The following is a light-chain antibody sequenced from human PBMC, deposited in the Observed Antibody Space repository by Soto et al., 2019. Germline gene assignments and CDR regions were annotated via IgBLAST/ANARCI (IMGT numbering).Light chain of an antibody. J-gene: IGKJ1*01. Sequence: EIVMTQSPATLSVSTGDRATLSCRASQSVSSNLAWYQQKPGQAPRLLIYGASTRATGIPARFSGSGSGTEFTLTISSLQSEDFAVYYCQQYNNWPQTFGQGTKVDIK. CDR2: GAS. CDR1: QSVSSN. V-gene: IGKV3-15*01. CDR3: QQYNNWPQT.